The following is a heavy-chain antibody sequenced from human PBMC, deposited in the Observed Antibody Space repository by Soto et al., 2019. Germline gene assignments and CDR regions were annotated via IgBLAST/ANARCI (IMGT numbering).Heavy chain of an antibody. V-gene: IGHV4-59*01. CDR1: GGSISSYY. J-gene: IGHJ4*02. Sequence: SETLSLTCTVSGGSISSYYWSWIRQPPGKGLEWIGYIYYSGSTNYNPSLKSRVTISVDTSKNQFSLKLSSVTAADTAVYYCARADLPAAGDYWGQGTLVTV. D-gene: IGHD2-2*01. CDR2: IYYSGST. CDR3: ARADLPAAGDY.